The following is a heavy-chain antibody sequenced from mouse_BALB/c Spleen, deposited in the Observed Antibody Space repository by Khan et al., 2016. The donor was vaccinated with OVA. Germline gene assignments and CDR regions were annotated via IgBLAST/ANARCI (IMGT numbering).Heavy chain of an antibody. D-gene: IGHD6-2*01. Sequence: QIQLVQSGPELKKPGETVKISCKASGYTFTNYGMNWVKQAPGKGLKWMGWINTYTGEPTYADDFKGRFVFSLETSASTAYLQISNLKNKDMTTYFCARISSYWYSDVWGAGTTVTVSS. CDR3: ARISSYWYSDV. CDR1: GYTFTNYG. CDR2: INTYTGEP. J-gene: IGHJ1*01. V-gene: IGHV9-1*02.